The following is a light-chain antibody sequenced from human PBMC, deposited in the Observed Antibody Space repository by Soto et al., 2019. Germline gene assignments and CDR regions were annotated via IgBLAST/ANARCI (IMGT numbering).Light chain of an antibody. CDR3: CSYAGTDFPGV. J-gene: IGLJ3*02. V-gene: IGLV2-23*01. CDR2: DDT. Sequence: QSALTQPASVSGSPGQSITISCTATNSEVGSVNLVSWYQHHPGKAPKLLFYDDTSGPSGVPIRISASKSGNTASLTISGLQAEDEADYYCCSYAGTDFPGVFGGGTKLTVL. CDR1: NSEVGSVNL.